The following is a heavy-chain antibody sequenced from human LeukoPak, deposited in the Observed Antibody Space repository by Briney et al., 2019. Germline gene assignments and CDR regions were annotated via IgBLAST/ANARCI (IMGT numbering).Heavy chain of an antibody. CDR3: AREDCSGGSCFSSPFDY. D-gene: IGHD2-15*01. V-gene: IGHV1-69*13. J-gene: IGHJ4*02. Sequence: GASVKVSCKASGYTFTSYGISWVRQAPGQGLEWMGGIIPIFDTASYAQKFQGRVTITADESTSTAYMELSSLRSEDTAMYYCAREDCSGGSCFSSPFDYWGQGTLVTVSS. CDR1: GYTFTSYG. CDR2: IIPIFDTA.